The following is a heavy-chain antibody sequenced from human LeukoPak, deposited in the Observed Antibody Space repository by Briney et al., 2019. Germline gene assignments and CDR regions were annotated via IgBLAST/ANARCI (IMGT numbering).Heavy chain of an antibody. CDR1: GYTFTGYY. D-gene: IGHD2-15*01. CDR3: ARGLGYCSGGSCYHDDAFDI. J-gene: IGHJ3*02. V-gene: IGHV1-2*02. CDR2: INPNSGGT. Sequence: ASVKVSCKASGYTFTGYYMHWVRQAPGQGLEWMGWINPNSGGTNYAQKFQGRVTMTRDTSISTAYMELSRLRSDDTAVYYCARGLGYCSGGSCYHDDAFDIWGQGTMVTVSS.